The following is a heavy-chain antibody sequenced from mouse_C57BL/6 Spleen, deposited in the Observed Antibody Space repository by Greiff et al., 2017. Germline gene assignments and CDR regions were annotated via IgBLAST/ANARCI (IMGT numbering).Heavy chain of an antibody. V-gene: IGHV1-64*01. D-gene: IGHD2-2*01. CDR1: GYTFTSYW. Sequence: QVQLQQPGAELVKPGASVKLSCKASGYTFTSYWMHWVKQRPGQGLEWIGMIHPNSGSTNYNEKFKSKATLTVDKSSSTAYRQLSSLTSEDSAVYYCARGMVTTGNYYAMDYWGQGTSVTVSA. J-gene: IGHJ4*01. CDR3: ARGMVTTGNYYAMDY. CDR2: IHPNSGST.